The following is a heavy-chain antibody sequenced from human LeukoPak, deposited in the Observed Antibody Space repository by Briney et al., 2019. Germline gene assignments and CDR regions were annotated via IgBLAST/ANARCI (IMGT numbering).Heavy chain of an antibody. D-gene: IGHD3-3*01. CDR2: IYYSGSA. Sequence: NPSETLSLTCTVSGGSISSYYWSWIRQPPGKGLEWIGYIYYSGSANYNPSLKSRVTISVDTSKNKFSLKLSSATAADTAVYYCARLTNDFWSDYSVEYFDYWGQGTLVTVSS. J-gene: IGHJ4*02. CDR3: ARLTNDFWSDYSVEYFDY. V-gene: IGHV4-59*01. CDR1: GGSISSYY.